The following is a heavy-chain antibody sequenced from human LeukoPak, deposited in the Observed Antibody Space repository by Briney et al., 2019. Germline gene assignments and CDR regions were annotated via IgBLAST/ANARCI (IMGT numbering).Heavy chain of an antibody. CDR2: IWYDGSNK. V-gene: IGHV3-33*01. D-gene: IGHD3-22*01. CDR1: GFTFSSYG. CDR3: ARDWLGSSGYYDY. Sequence: PGGSLRLSCAASGFTFSSYGMHWVRQAPGKGLEWVAVIWYDGSNKYYADSVKGRFTISRDNSKNTLYLQMNSLRAEDTAVYYCARDWLGSSGYYDYWGQGTLVTVSS. J-gene: IGHJ4*02.